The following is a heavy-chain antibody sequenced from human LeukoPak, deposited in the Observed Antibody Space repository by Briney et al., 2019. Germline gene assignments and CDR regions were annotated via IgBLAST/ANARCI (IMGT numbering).Heavy chain of an antibody. D-gene: IGHD6-6*01. J-gene: IGHJ4*02. CDR2: ISYDGSNK. Sequence: GGSLRLSCAASGFTFSSYAMHWVRQAPGKGLEWVAVISYDGSNKYYADSVKGRFTISRDNSKNTLYLQMNSLRAEDTAVYYCARIFSYVLSPPEQLGVDYWGQGTLVTVSS. V-gene: IGHV3-30-3*01. CDR3: ARIFSYVLSPPEQLGVDY. CDR1: GFTFSSYA.